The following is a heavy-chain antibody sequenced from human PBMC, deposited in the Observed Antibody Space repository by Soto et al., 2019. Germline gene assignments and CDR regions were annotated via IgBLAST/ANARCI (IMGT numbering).Heavy chain of an antibody. D-gene: IGHD5-12*01. CDR1: GYTFTSYG. CDR3: ARDYREMATTYYYYYYGMDV. V-gene: IGHV1-18*01. Sequence: ASVKVSCKASGYTFTSYGISWLRQAPGQGLEWMGWIIAIIGKTNYAQKFQGRVTMTTDKSTSTAYMELSSMRSEDTAVYYCARDYREMATTYYYYYYGMDVWGQ. CDR2: IIAIIGKT. J-gene: IGHJ6*02.